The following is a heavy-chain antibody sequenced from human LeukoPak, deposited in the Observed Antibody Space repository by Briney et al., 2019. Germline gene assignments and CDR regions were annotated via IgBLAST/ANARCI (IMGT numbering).Heavy chain of an antibody. CDR1: GGSISSSSYY. D-gene: IGHD6-25*01. J-gene: IGHJ3*02. V-gene: IGHV4-39*07. CDR2: IYYSGST. CDR3: ARDRLASRKHNDAFDI. Sequence: SETLSLTCTVSGGSISSSSYYWGWIRQPPGKGLERIGSIYYSGSTYYNPSLKSRVTISVDTSKNQFSLKLSSVTAAETAVYYCARDRLASRKHNDAFDIWGRGTMVTVSS.